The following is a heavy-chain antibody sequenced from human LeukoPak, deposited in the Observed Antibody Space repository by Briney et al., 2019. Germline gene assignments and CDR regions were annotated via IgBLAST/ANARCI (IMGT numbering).Heavy chain of an antibody. J-gene: IGHJ4*02. D-gene: IGHD4-11*01. V-gene: IGHV3-48*03. CDR3: AGSKYPEPQDLNF. CDR1: GFTFDIYE. CDR2: ISSDRNVI. Sequence: PGGSLRPSCAASGFTFDIYEMNWVRQAPGKGLERISYISSDRNVIYYADSVKGRFTISRDNAKYSLYLQMNSLRAEDTAVYYCAGSKYPEPQDLNFWGQGTLVAVSS.